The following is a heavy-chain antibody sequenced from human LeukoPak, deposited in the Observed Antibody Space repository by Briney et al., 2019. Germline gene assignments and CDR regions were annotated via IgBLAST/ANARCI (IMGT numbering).Heavy chain of an antibody. D-gene: IGHD5-12*01. CDR3: ARDGRLRLNYYYYYGMDV. J-gene: IGHJ6*02. V-gene: IGHV1-69*04. CDR1: GGTFISYA. CDR2: IIPIFGIA. Sequence: ASVKVSFKASGGTFISYAISWVRQAPGQGLEWMGRIIPIFGIANYAQKFQGRVTTTADKSTSTAYMELSSLRSEDTAVYYCARDGRLRLNYYYYYGMDVWGQGTTVTVSS.